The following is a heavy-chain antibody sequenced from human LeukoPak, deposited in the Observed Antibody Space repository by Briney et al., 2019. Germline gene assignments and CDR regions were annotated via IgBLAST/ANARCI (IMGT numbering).Heavy chain of an antibody. V-gene: IGHV1-18*01. Sequence: ASVKVSCKASGYTFTSYGISWVRQAPGQGLEWMGWISAYNGNTNYAQKFQGRVTMTSDTSTSTVYMNLRSLRSEDTAVYYCARSLSRGSNYFVWSMIDDWGQGTLVIVSS. J-gene: IGHJ4*02. D-gene: IGHD1-26*01. CDR2: ISAYNGNT. CDR1: GYTFTSYG. CDR3: ARSLSRGSNYFVWSMIDD.